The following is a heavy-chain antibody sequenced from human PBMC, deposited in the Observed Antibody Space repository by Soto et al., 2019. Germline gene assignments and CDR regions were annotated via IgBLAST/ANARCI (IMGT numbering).Heavy chain of an antibody. CDR1: GFTFSSYW. Sequence: EVQMVESGGGLVQPGGSLRLSCAASGFTFSSYWMHWVRQAPGKGLVWASRINSDGSSTSYADSVKGRFNIARDNAKNTRYLQMNSLGAEDTAGYYCARWGNAIDYWGQGTLVTVSS. D-gene: IGHD3-16*01. J-gene: IGHJ4*02. CDR3: ARWGNAIDY. V-gene: IGHV3-74*01. CDR2: INSDGSST.